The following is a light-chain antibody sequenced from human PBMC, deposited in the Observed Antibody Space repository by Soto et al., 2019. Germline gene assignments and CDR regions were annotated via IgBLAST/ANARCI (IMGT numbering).Light chain of an antibody. Sequence: EIVLTQSPGTLPLSPGERATLSCRASQSVSGSYLAWYQQKPGQAPRLLIYGASSRATGIPDRFSGSGSGTDFTLTISRLEPEDFALYYCQQYDNSAPLSFGGGTKV. CDR1: QSVSGSY. J-gene: IGKJ4*01. CDR3: QQYDNSAPLS. CDR2: GAS. V-gene: IGKV3-20*01.